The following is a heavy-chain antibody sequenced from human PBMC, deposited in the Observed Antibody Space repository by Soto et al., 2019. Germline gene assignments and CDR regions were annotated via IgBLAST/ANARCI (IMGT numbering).Heavy chain of an antibody. V-gene: IGHV4-31*03. Sequence: QVQLQESGPGLVKPSQTLSLTCTVSGGSISSGGYYWSWIRQHPGKGLEWIGYIYHSGSTYYNPSFKSRVTISVDTSNNQCPLKLSSVTVADTAVYYCAREAAGILNWFDPWGQGTLVTVSS. CDR2: IYHSGST. J-gene: IGHJ5*02. CDR3: AREAAGILNWFDP. D-gene: IGHD6-25*01. CDR1: GGSISSGGYY.